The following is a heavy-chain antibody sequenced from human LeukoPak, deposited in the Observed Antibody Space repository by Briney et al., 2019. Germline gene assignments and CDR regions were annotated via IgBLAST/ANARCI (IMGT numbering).Heavy chain of an antibody. D-gene: IGHD3-3*01. CDR1: GFTFSSYG. CDR3: AKDSHPFWPEPTHDAFDI. CDR2: ISCDGSNK. Sequence: GGSLRLSCAASGFTFSSYGMHWVRQAPGKGLEWVAVISCDGSNKYYADSVKGRFTISRDNSKNTLYLQMNSLRAEDTAVYYCAKDSHPFWPEPTHDAFDIWGQGTMVTVSS. V-gene: IGHV3-30*12. J-gene: IGHJ3*02.